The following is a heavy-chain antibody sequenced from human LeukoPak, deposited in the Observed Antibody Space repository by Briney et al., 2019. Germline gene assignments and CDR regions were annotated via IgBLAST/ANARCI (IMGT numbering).Heavy chain of an antibody. V-gene: IGHV3-7*01. D-gene: IGHD6-19*01. CDR1: GFTFSTYW. Sequence: GGSLRLSCAASGFTFSTYWMNWVRQAPGKGLEWVANINKDGSGKYYVDSVKDRFTISRDNAKNPLYLEMNSLRVEDTAVYYCARDGITGRPVAGLDYWGQGTLVTVSS. J-gene: IGHJ4*02. CDR3: ARDGITGRPVAGLDY. CDR2: INKDGSGK.